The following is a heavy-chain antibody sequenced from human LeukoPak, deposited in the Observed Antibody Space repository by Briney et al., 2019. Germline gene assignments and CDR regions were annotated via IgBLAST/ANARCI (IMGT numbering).Heavy chain of an antibody. CDR1: GGSFSGYY. J-gene: IGHJ4*02. D-gene: IGHD6-19*01. Sequence: SETLSLTCAVYGGSFSGYYWSWIRQPPGKGLEWIGEINHSGSTNYNPSLKSRVTISVDTSKNQFSLKLSSVTAADTAVYYCAGVSSGPDYWGQGTLVTVSS. CDR2: INHSGST. CDR3: AGVSSGPDY. V-gene: IGHV4-34*01.